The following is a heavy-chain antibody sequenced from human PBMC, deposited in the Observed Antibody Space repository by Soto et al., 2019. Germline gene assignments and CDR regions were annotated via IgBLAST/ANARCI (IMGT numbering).Heavy chain of an antibody. Sequence: EVQLVESGGGLVKPGGSLRLSCAASGFTFSSYSMTWVRQAPGKGLEWVSSISTTSTYIYYADSVKGRFTISRDNARNSLYLQMNSLRAEDTAVYYCAREGSLYNDYISNCADYWGQGTLVTVSS. CDR3: AREGSLYNDYISNCADY. D-gene: IGHD4-4*01. CDR2: ISTTSTYI. V-gene: IGHV3-21*01. J-gene: IGHJ4*02. CDR1: GFTFSSYS.